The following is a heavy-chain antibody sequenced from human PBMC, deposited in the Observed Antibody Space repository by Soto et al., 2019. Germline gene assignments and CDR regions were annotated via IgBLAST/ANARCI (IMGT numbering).Heavy chain of an antibody. CDR3: AKSDYGGRRGPIDY. V-gene: IGHV3-23*01. J-gene: IGHJ4*02. D-gene: IGHD4-17*01. Sequence: PGGSLRLSCAASGFTFSAYAMSWVRQAPGKGLKWVSAISGSGGTTYYAESVKGRFTISRDNSKNTLYLQMNILRAEDTAVYYCAKSDYGGRRGPIDYWGQGTLVTVSS. CDR1: GFTFSAYA. CDR2: ISGSGGTT.